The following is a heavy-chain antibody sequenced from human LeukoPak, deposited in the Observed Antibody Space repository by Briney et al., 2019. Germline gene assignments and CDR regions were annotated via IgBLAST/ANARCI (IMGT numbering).Heavy chain of an antibody. CDR1: GSTFSSYA. CDR2: ISGSGGST. J-gene: IGHJ4*02. D-gene: IGHD4-23*01. V-gene: IGHV3-23*01. Sequence: GASLRLSCAASGSTFSSYAMSWVRQAPGKGLEWVSAISGSGGSTYYADSVKGRFTISRDNSKNTLYLQMNSLRAEDTAVYYCAKDGTVVTLYYFDYWGQGTLVTVSS. CDR3: AKDGTVVTLYYFDY.